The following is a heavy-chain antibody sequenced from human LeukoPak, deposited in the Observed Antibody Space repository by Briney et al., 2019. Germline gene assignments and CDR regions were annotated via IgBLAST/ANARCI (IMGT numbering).Heavy chain of an antibody. CDR3: ARKFGTGWFFDY. Sequence: KPSETLSLTCAVSGYSISSGYYWGWIRQPPGKGLEWIGSIYHSGSTYYNPSLKSRVTISVHTSNNQFSLNLRSVTAADTAVYYCARKFGTGWFFDYWGRGTLVTVSS. J-gene: IGHJ4*02. V-gene: IGHV4-38-2*01. CDR1: GYSISSGYY. CDR2: IYHSGST. D-gene: IGHD6-19*01.